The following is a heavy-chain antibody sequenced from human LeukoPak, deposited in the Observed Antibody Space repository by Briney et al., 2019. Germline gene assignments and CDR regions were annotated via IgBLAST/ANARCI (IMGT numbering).Heavy chain of an antibody. CDR1: GGSISSYY. D-gene: IGHD6-6*01. CDR2: IYTSGST. Sequence: PSETLSLTRTVSGGSISSYYWSWIRQPAGKGLEWIGRIYTSGSTNYNPSLKSRVTISVDKSKNQFSLKLSSVTAADTAVYYCARDRSSSSAYYYYYYYMDVWGKGTTVTVSS. CDR3: ARDRSSSSAYYYYYYYMDV. J-gene: IGHJ6*03. V-gene: IGHV4-4*07.